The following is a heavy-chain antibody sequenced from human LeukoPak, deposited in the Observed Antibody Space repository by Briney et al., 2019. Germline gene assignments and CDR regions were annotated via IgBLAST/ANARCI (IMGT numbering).Heavy chain of an antibody. Sequence: PGGSLRLSCIVSGFTFSTYAMSWVRQAPGKGLEWVSVISPSGGSTYYADSVKGRFTISRDNSKNTLYLQMNSLRAEDTAVYYCAGDELEEAFDIWGQGTMVTVSS. D-gene: IGHD6-6*01. J-gene: IGHJ3*02. CDR2: ISPSGGST. CDR1: GFTFSTYA. V-gene: IGHV3-23*01. CDR3: AGDELEEAFDI.